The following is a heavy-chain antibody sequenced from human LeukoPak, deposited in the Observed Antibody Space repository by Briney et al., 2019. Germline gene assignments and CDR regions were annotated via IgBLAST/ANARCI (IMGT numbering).Heavy chain of an antibody. V-gene: IGHV1-69*13. Sequence: SVKVSCKASGGTFSSYAISWVRQAPGQGFEWMGGIIPIFGTANYAQKFQGRVTITADESTSTAYMELSSLRSEDTAVYYCARGFNGALAYFDYWGQGTLVTVSS. CDR3: ARGFNGALAYFDY. J-gene: IGHJ4*02. D-gene: IGHD2-8*01. CDR2: IIPIFGTA. CDR1: GGTFSSYA.